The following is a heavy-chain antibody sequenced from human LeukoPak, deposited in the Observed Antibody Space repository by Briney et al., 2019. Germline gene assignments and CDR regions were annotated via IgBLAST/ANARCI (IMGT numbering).Heavy chain of an antibody. V-gene: IGHV3-11*04. Sequence: GGSPRLSCADPGVTFSDYYMSWMRPALGGGLGCVSYISSSGTTIYYAGSVKGRLAITTDNHKNSMYLQMNSLRAQDTAVYYFARVPPTYYYYYMDVWGKGTTVTVSS. CDR1: GVTFSDYY. J-gene: IGHJ6*03. CDR2: ISSSGTTI. CDR3: ARVPPTYYYYYMDV.